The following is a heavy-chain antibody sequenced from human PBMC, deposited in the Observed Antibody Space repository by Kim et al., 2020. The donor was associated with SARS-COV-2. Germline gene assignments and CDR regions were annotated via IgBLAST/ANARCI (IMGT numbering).Heavy chain of an antibody. CDR2: IYYSGST. CDR3: ARDSPGDAAFDI. J-gene: IGHJ3*02. Sequence: SETLSLTCTVSGGSISSYYWSWIRQPPGKGLEWIGYIYYSGSTNYNPSLKSRVTISVDTSKNQFSLKLSSLTAADTAVYYCARDSPGDAAFDIWGQGTMVTVSS. CDR1: GGSISSYY. V-gene: IGHV4-59*13. D-gene: IGHD7-27*01.